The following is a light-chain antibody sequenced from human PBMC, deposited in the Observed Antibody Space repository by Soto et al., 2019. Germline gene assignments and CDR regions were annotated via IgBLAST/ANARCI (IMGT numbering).Light chain of an antibody. Sequence: EIVLTQSPATLSLSPGERATLSCRASQSVSRYLAWYQQKPGQAPRLLIHDASNRATGIPARFSGSGSGTYFTLTISSLEPEDFAVYYCQQRSNWPQVTFGGGTKVEIK. CDR3: QQRSNWPQVT. J-gene: IGKJ4*01. CDR1: QSVSRY. V-gene: IGKV3-11*01. CDR2: DAS.